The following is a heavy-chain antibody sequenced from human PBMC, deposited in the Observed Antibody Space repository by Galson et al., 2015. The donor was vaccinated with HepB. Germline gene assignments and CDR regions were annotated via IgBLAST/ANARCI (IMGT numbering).Heavy chain of an antibody. J-gene: IGHJ4*02. D-gene: IGHD3-3*01. CDR2: ISSSSSYI. V-gene: IGHV3-21*01. CDR1: GFTFSSYS. CDR3: ARTVLRFLEWPFDY. Sequence: SLRLSCAASGFTFSSYSMNWVRQAPGKGLEWVSSISSSSSYIYYADSVKGRFTISRDNAKNSLYLQMNSLRAEDTAVYYCARTVLRFLEWPFDYWGQGTLVTVSS.